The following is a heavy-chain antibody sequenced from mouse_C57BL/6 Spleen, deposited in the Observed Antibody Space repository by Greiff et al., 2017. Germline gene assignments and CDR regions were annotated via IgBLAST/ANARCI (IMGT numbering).Heavy chain of an antibody. J-gene: IGHJ3*01. CDR3: AREVTTRFAY. D-gene: IGHD2-2*01. V-gene: IGHV1-82*01. CDR2: IYPGDGDT. Sequence: VQLQQSGPELVKPGASVKISCKASGYAFSSSWMNWVKQRPGKGLEWIGRIYPGDGDTNYNGKFKGKATLTADKSSSTAYMQLSSLTSEDSAVYFCAREVTTRFAYWGQGTLVTVSA. CDR1: GYAFSSSW.